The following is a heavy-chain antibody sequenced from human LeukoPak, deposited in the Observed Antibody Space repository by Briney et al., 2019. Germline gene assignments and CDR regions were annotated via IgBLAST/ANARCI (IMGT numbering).Heavy chain of an antibody. CDR1: GGSISSSSYY. V-gene: IGHV4-39*01. CDR2: IYYSGST. J-gene: IGHJ6*03. D-gene: IGHD5-18*01. Sequence: PSETLSLTCTVSGGSISSSSYYWGWIRQPPGKGLEWIGSIYYSGSTYYNPSLKSRVTISVDTSKNQFSLKLSSVTAAATAVYYCARHHWIQLWGLSDYYMDVWGKGTTVTISS. CDR3: ARHHWIQLWGLSDYYMDV.